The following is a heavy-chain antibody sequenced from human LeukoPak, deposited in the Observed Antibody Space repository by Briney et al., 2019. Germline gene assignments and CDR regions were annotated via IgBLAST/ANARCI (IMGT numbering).Heavy chain of an antibody. CDR1: GGSISSSSYY. CDR3: AGDDGYNFWYFDY. D-gene: IGHD5-24*01. J-gene: IGHJ4*02. Sequence: PSETLSLTCTVSGGSISSSSYYWGWIRQPPGKGLEWIGSIYYSGSTYYNPSLKSRVTISVDTSKNQFSLKLSSVTAADTAVYYCAGDDGYNFWYFDYWGQGTLVTVSS. CDR2: IYYSGST. V-gene: IGHV4-39*07.